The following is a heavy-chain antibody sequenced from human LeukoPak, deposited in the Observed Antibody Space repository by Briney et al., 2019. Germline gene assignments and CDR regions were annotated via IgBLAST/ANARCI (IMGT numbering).Heavy chain of an antibody. CDR1: GFTFSNYG. CDR3: AKEKGIYCSSIDCSPGMDV. D-gene: IGHD2-2*01. J-gene: IGHJ6*02. Sequence: GRSPRLSCAASGFTFSNYGMHWVRQAPGKGLEWVAVISYDGSNKYYADSVKGRFTFSRDNSKNTLYLQMSSLRAEDTAVYYCAKEKGIYCSSIDCSPGMDVWGQGTTVTVSS. V-gene: IGHV3-30*18. CDR2: ISYDGSNK.